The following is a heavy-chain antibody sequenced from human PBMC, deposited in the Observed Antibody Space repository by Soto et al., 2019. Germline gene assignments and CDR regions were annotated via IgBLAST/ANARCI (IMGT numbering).Heavy chain of an antibody. Sequence: GASVKVSCKASGYTFTSYGISWVRQAPGQGLEWMGWISAYNGNTNYAQKLQGRVTMTTDTSTSTAYMELRSLRSDDTAVYYCARDIQDYDILTGPPVPVFAPWGQGTLVTVSS. J-gene: IGHJ5*02. V-gene: IGHV1-18*01. CDR1: GYTFTSYG. CDR3: ARDIQDYDILTGPPVPVFAP. CDR2: ISAYNGNT. D-gene: IGHD3-9*01.